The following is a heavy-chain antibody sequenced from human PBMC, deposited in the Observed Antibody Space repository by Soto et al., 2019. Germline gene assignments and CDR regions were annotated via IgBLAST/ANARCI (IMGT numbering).Heavy chain of an antibody. V-gene: IGHV1-46*01. Sequence: ASVKVSCKASGYTSTSYYMHWVRQAPGQGLEWMGIINPSGGSTSYAQKFQGRVTMTRDTSTSTVYMELSSLRSEDTAVYYCARAVAHLNYDSSGYYRYFDYWGQGTLVTVSS. D-gene: IGHD3-22*01. J-gene: IGHJ4*02. CDR3: ARAVAHLNYDSSGYYRYFDY. CDR1: GYTSTSYY. CDR2: INPSGGST.